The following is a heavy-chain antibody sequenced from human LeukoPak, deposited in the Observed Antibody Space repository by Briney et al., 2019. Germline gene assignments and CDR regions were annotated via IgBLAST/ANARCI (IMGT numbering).Heavy chain of an antibody. D-gene: IGHD6-13*01. CDR1: GGSISSGGYY. J-gene: IGHJ6*02. CDR3: AGDRVAAAYYYYGMDV. Sequence: SETLSLTCTVSGGSISSGGYYWSWIRQHPGKGLEWIGYIYYSGSTYYNPSLKSRVTISVDTSKNQFSLKLSSVTAADTAVYYCAGDRVAAAYYYYGMDVWGQGTTVTVSS. CDR2: IYYSGST. V-gene: IGHV4-31*03.